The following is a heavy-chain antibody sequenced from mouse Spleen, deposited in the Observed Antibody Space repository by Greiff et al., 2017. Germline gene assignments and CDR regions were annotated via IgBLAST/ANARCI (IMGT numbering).Heavy chain of an antibody. J-gene: IGHJ1*01. CDR2: ISSGSSTI. V-gene: IGHV5-17*01. D-gene: IGHD1-1*01. CDR3: ARWEVALYWYFDV. Sequence: EVKLVESGGGLVKPGGSLKLSCAASGFTFSDYGMHWVRQAPEKGLEWVAYISSGSSTIYYADTVKGRCTISRDNAKNTLFLQMTSLRSEDTAMYYCARWEVALYWYFDVWGAGTTVTVSS. CDR1: GFTFSDYG.